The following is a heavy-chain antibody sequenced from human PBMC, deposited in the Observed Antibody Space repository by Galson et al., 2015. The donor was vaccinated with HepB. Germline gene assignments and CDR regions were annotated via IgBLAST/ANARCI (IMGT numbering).Heavy chain of an antibody. J-gene: IGHJ4*02. Sequence: SLRLACAASGFTFSSYAMSWVRQAPGKGLEWVSAISGSGGSTYYADSVKGRFTISRENSKNTLYLQMNSLRAEDTAVYYCAKAIGDVEWFGAPWFGYWGQGTLVTVSS. CDR1: GFTFSSYA. CDR3: AKAIGDVEWFGAPWFGY. CDR2: ISGSGGST. D-gene: IGHD3-10*01. V-gene: IGHV3-23*01.